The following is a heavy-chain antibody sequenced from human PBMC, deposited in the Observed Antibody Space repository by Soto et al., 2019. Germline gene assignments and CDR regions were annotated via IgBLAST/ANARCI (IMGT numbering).Heavy chain of an antibody. CDR2: ISYDGTNK. CDR3: ARDPKTSGGQHWAFNYFDS. Sequence: PVGSLRLSYAGSGFSFSISPMHWVRQAPGKGPEWVALISYDGTNKFYADSVKGRFTISRDNSKSTLYLQVDSLRPEDAAVYYCARDPKTSGGQHWAFNYFDSWGQGTLVTVS. J-gene: IGHJ4*02. D-gene: IGHD7-27*01. CDR1: GFSFSISP. V-gene: IGHV3-30-3*01.